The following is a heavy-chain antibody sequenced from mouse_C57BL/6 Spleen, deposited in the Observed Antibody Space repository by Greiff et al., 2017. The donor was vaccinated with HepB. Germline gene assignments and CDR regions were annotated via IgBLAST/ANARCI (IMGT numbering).Heavy chain of an antibody. Sequence: QVQLKESGPELVKPGASVKISCKASGYAFSSSWMNWVKQRPGKGLEWIGRIYPGDGDTNYNGKFKGKATLTADKSSSTAYMQLSSLTSEDSAVYFCAPLLRFAYWGQGTLVTVSA. D-gene: IGHD1-2*01. J-gene: IGHJ3*01. CDR3: APLLRFAY. CDR2: IYPGDGDT. CDR1: GYAFSSSW. V-gene: IGHV1-82*01.